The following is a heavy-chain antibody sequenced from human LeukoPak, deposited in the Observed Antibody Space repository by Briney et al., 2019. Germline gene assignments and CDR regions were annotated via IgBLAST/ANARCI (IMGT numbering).Heavy chain of an antibody. CDR3: ARVGGYSYGYRGGFDY. J-gene: IGHJ4*02. CDR2: ISSSGSTI. D-gene: IGHD5-18*01. CDR1: GFTFSSYE. Sequence: PGGSLRLSCAASGFTFSSYEMNWVPQAPGKGLEWVSYISSSGSTIYYADSVKGRFTISRDNAKNSLYLQMNSLRAEDTAVYYCARVGGYSYGYRGGFDYWGQGTLVTVSS. V-gene: IGHV3-48*03.